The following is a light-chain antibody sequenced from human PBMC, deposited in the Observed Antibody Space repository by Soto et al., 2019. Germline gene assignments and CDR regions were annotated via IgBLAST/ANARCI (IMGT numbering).Light chain of an antibody. Sequence: QSVLTQPPSASGTPGQRVTISCSGSSSNIGSNYVYWYQQLPGTAPKLLIYRNNQRPSGVPDRFSGSKSGTSASLAISGLRSEDEADYYCAAWDDSLSGPHWVFGGGTKATVL. CDR3: AAWDDSLSGPHWV. V-gene: IGLV1-47*01. CDR1: SSNIGSNY. J-gene: IGLJ3*02. CDR2: RNN.